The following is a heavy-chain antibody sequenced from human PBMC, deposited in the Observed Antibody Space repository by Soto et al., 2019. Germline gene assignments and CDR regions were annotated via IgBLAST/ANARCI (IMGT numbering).Heavy chain of an antibody. V-gene: IGHV6-1*01. Sequence: SQTLSLTCAISGDSVSSNSAAWNWIRQSPSRGLEWLGRTYYRSKWYNDYAVSVKSRITINPDTSKNQFSLQLNSVTPEDTAVYYCAREGLGEYYGSGSYYSYWYFDLWGRGTLVPVSS. CDR3: AREGLGEYYGSGSYYSYWYFDL. D-gene: IGHD3-10*01. CDR1: GDSVSSNSAA. CDR2: TYYRSKWYN. J-gene: IGHJ2*01.